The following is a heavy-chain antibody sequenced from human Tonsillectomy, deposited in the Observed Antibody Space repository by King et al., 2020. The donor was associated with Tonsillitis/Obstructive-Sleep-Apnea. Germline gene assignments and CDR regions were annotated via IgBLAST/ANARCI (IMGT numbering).Heavy chain of an antibody. D-gene: IGHD5-12*01. CDR3: ARRGDSAYDLRGWFDP. J-gene: IGHJ5*02. CDR2: IIPILGIA. Sequence: QLVQSGAEVKKPGSSVKVSCKASGGTFSNYAINWVRQAPGQGLEWMGGIIPILGIANYAQKFQGRVTITADKSTSTAYMEVSSLRPDDTALYYCARRGDSAYDLRGWFDPWGQGTLVTVSS. V-gene: IGHV1-69*10. CDR1: GGTFSNYA.